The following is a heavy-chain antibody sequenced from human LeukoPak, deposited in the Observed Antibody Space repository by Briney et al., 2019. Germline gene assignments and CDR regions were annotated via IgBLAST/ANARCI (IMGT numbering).Heavy chain of an antibody. Sequence: GGSLRLSCAASGFTFSSYEMNWVRQAPGKGLEWVSYISSSGSTIYYADSVKGRFTISRDNAKNSLYLQMNSLRAEDTAVYYCERVELLYGMDVWGQGTTVTVSS. CDR3: ERVELLYGMDV. CDR1: GFTFSSYE. J-gene: IGHJ6*02. D-gene: IGHD4-23*01. V-gene: IGHV3-48*03. CDR2: ISSSGSTI.